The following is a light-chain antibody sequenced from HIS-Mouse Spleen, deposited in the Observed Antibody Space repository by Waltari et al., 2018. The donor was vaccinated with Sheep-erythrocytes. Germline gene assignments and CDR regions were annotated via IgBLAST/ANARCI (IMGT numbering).Light chain of an antibody. CDR2: QDS. V-gene: IGLV3-1*01. Sequence: SYELTQPPSVSVSPGQTASITCSGDKLGDKYACWYQQKPGQSPVLVIYQDSKRPSGIPERVSGSNAGNKATLTISGTQAMDAADYYCQAWDSSTAVFGGGTKLTVL. J-gene: IGLJ2*01. CDR1: KLGDKY. CDR3: QAWDSSTAV.